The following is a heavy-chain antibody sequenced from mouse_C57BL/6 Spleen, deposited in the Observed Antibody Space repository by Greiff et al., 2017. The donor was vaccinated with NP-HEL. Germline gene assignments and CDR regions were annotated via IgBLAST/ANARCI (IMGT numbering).Heavy chain of an antibody. Sequence: VQLQQSGAELVRPGASVKLSCTASGFNIKDDYMHWVKQRPEQGLEWIGWIDPENGDTEYASKFQGKATITADTSSNTAYLQLSSLTSEDTAVYYCTKGSNYWYFDVWGTGTTVTVSS. CDR3: TKGSNYWYFDV. V-gene: IGHV14-4*01. CDR2: IDPENGDT. CDR1: GFNIKDDY. J-gene: IGHJ1*03. D-gene: IGHD2-5*01.